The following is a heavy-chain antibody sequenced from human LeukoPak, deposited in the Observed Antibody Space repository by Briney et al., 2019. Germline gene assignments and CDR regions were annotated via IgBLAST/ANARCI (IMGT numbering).Heavy chain of an antibody. CDR2: IISRSSYI. Sequence: PGRSLRLSCAASGFTFSNYSMNWVRQAPGKGLEWVSSIISRSSYIYYADSVKGRFTISRDNAKNSLYLQMNSLRAEDTAVYYCARIGGRRWLQFPDLDYWGQGTLVTVSS. D-gene: IGHD5-24*01. V-gene: IGHV3-21*01. CDR3: ARIGGRRWLQFPDLDY. CDR1: GFTFSNYS. J-gene: IGHJ4*02.